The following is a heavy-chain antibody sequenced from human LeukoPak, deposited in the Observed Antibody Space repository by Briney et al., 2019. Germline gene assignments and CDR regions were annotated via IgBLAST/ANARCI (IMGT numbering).Heavy chain of an antibody. V-gene: IGHV3-53*01. J-gene: IGHJ6*03. CDR2: IYSDGST. CDR3: ARDSYYYYMDV. Sequence: PGRSLRLSCEASGFTFSSYAMHWVRQAPGKGLEWVSVIYSDGSTYYADSVKGRFTISRDSSKNTLYLQMNTQRAEDTAVYYCARDSYYYYMDVWGKGTTVTVSS. CDR1: GFTFSSYA.